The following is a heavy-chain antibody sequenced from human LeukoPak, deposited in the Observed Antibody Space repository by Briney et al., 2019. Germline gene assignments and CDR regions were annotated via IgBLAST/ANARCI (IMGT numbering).Heavy chain of an antibody. CDR1: GYTFTSYY. J-gene: IGHJ3*02. V-gene: IGHV1-46*01. CDR2: INPSGGST. D-gene: IGHD2-2*01. Sequence: ASVKVSCKASGYTFTSYYMHWVRQAPGQGLEWMGIINPSGGSTSYAQKFQGRVTLTRDTSTSTVYMELSSLRSEDTAVYYCARVVPAPNAFDIWGQGTMVTVSS. CDR3: ARVVPAPNAFDI.